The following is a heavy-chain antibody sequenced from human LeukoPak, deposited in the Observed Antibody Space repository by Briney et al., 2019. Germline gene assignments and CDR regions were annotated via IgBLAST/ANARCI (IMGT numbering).Heavy chain of an antibody. CDR2: ISRNSGSI. CDR3: AGGTGFIIKD. CDR1: GFTFDDYA. D-gene: IGHD3-9*01. J-gene: IGHJ4*02. V-gene: IGHV3-9*01. Sequence: PGRSLRLSCAASGFTFDDYAMHWVRQAPGKGLEWVSGISRNSGSIGYADSVKGRFTISRDNAKNSLYLQMNNLRVEDTAMYYCAGGTGFIIKDWGQGTLVTVSS.